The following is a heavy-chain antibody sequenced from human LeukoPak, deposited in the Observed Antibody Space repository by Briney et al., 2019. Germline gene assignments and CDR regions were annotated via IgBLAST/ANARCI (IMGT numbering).Heavy chain of an antibody. J-gene: IGHJ4*02. CDR3: LPPCGGSCYRFDY. V-gene: IGHV3-48*04. Sequence: GGSLRLSCAASGFTFSTYNMNWVRQAPGKGLEWVSFISSSSSAIYYADSVKGRFTVSRDNAKKSLYLQMNSLRAEDTAVYYCLPPCGGSCYRFDYWGQGTLVTVSS. CDR1: GFTFSTYN. CDR2: ISSSSSAI. D-gene: IGHD2-15*01.